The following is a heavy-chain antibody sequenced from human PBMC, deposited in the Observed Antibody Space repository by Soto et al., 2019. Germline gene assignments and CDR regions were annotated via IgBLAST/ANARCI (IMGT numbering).Heavy chain of an antibody. CDR1: GFSFSSYT. J-gene: IGHJ4*02. Sequence: GGSLRLSCAASGFSFSSYTMKWVRQAPGKGLEWVSDISRSSSAIYYADSVKGRFSISRDNAKNSVFLQMNSLRAEDTAVYYCARVHSSSYHYFDYWGQGTVVTVSS. D-gene: IGHD6-13*01. CDR2: ISRSSSAI. V-gene: IGHV3-48*01. CDR3: ARVHSSSYHYFDY.